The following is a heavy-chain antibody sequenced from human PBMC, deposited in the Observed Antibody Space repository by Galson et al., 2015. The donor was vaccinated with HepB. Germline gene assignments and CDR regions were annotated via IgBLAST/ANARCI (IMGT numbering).Heavy chain of an antibody. CDR1: GFTFSNYD. D-gene: IGHD6-13*01. J-gene: IGHJ4*02. CDR3: AKDPYSSSWSGIFDY. CDR2: ISSSSINT. V-gene: IGHV3-11*05. Sequence: SLRLSCAASGFTFSNYDMSWIRQAPGKGLEWVSYISSSSINTNYADSVKGRFTISRDNAKNSLYLQMNSLRAEDTAVYYCAKDPYSSSWSGIFDYWGQGTLVTVSS.